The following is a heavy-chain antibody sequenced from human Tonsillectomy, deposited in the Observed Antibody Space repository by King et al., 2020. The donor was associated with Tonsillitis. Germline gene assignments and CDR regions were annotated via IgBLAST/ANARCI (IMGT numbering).Heavy chain of an antibody. CDR3: TRTNVLRFLEWLAD. V-gene: IGHV3-49*04. CDR2: IRSKRYGGTT. D-gene: IGHD3-3*01. Sequence: VQLVESGGGLVQPGRSLRLSCTTSGFIFGDYVMNWVRQAPGKGLEWVGFIRSKRYGGTTEYAASVKVRFNISRDDSKSIAYLHMNSLKTEDTGVYYCTRTNVLRFLEWLADWGQGTLVTVSS. J-gene: IGHJ4*02. CDR1: GFIFGDYV.